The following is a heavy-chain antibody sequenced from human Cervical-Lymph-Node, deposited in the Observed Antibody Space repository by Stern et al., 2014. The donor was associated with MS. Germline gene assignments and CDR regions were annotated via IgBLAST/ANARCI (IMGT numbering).Heavy chain of an antibody. J-gene: IGHJ4*02. CDR3: ARERATYCPNGVCYYFDN. Sequence: EVQLLESGGGLVQPGGSLRLSCAASGFPFSTFNMHWVRQAPGQGLEWISYISGSSSNIDYADSVKGRFTISRDNAKKSVYLQMNSLRVEDTAVYYCARERATYCPNGVCYYFDNWGQGTLVTVSS. V-gene: IGHV3-48*04. D-gene: IGHD2-8*01. CDR2: ISGSSSNI. CDR1: GFPFSTFN.